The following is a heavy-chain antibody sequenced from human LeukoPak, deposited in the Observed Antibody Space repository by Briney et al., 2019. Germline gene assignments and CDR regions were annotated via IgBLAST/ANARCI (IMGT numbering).Heavy chain of an antibody. V-gene: IGHV1-69*05. D-gene: IGHD5-12*01. CDR2: IIPIFGTA. CDR1: GGTFSSYA. J-gene: IGHJ4*02. Sequence: SVKVSFKASGGTFSSYAISWVRQAPGQGLEWMGGIIPIFGTANYPQKFQGRVTITTDESTRTANLELSSLRSEYTAVYYCAVDIEADYWGQGTLVTVSS. CDR3: AVDIEADY.